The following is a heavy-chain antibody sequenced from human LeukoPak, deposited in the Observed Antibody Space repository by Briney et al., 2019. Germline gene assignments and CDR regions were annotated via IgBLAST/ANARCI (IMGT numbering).Heavy chain of an antibody. J-gene: IGHJ4*02. V-gene: IGHV1-2*02. D-gene: IGHD3-22*01. CDR2: IDPNSGDT. CDR3: ARSGSTGYSLDY. CDR1: GHRFTGYS. Sequence: ASVKLSCKASGHRFTGYSIHWVRHAPGPGLKWMGCIDPNSGDTKYAQKFQGRVSMPRDTSTRTAYMELSRLRSDDTAVYFCARSGSTGYSLDYWGQGTLVTVSS.